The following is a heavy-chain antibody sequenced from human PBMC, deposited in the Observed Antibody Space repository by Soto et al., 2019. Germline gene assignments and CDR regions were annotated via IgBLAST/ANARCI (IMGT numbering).Heavy chain of an antibody. J-gene: IGHJ4*02. CDR1: GGSFSGYY. Sequence: QVQLQQWGAGLLKPSETLSLTCAVYGGSFSGYYWSWIRQPPGKGLEWIGEINHSGSTNYNPSLKSRVTISVDTSKYQFSLKLSSVTAADTAVYYCARAPRLRFGPGTFDYWGQGTLVTVSS. CDR3: ARAPRLRFGPGTFDY. CDR2: INHSGST. D-gene: IGHD3-16*01. V-gene: IGHV4-34*01.